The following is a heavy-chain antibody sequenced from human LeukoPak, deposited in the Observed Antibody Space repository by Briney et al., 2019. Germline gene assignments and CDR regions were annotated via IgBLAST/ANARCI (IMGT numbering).Heavy chain of an antibody. V-gene: IGHV4-59*08. Sequence: PSETLSLTCTVSGGSISSYYWSWIRQPPGKGLEWIGYIYYSGSTNYNPSLKSRVTISVDTSKNQFSLKLSSVTAADTAVYYCARYYSPTRKNYYGSGSYYNDIWGQGTMVTVSS. CDR1: GGSISSYY. CDR3: ARYYSPTRKNYYGSGSYYNDI. J-gene: IGHJ3*02. D-gene: IGHD3-10*01. CDR2: IYYSGST.